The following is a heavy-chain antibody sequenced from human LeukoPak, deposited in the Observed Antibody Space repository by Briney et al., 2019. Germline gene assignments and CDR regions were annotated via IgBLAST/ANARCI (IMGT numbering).Heavy chain of an antibody. CDR2: IYYSGST. CDR1: GGSISSSSYY. V-gene: IGHV4-39*07. D-gene: IGHD2-2*01. CDR3: ARYSRGYCSSTSCYDSRPYYYYYMDV. Sequence: PSETLSLTCTVSGGSISSSSYYWGWIRQPPGKGLEWIGSIYYSGSTYYNPSLKSRVTISVDTSKNQFSLKLSSVTAADTAVYYCARYSRGYCSSTSCYDSRPYYYYYMDVWGKGTTVTVSS. J-gene: IGHJ6*03.